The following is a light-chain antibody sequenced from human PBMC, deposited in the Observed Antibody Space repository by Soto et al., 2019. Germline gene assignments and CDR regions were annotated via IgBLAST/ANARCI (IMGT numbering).Light chain of an antibody. CDR1: SSDVGGYNY. CDR2: EVT. J-gene: IGLJ3*02. CDR3: SSYTTAYTQV. Sequence: QSVLTQPASVSGSPGQSITISCTGTSSDVGGYNYVSWYQHHPGKAPKLMIYEVTNRPSGVSNRFSGSKSGNTASLTISGLQADDEGDYYCSSYTTAYTQVFGGGTKLTVL. V-gene: IGLV2-14*01.